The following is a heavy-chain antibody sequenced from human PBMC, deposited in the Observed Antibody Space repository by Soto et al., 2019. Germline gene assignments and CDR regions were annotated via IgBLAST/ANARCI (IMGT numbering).Heavy chain of an antibody. D-gene: IGHD4-17*01. CDR3: GRASDGDYYYGMDV. Sequence: PGGSLRLSCAASGFTVSSNYMSWVRQAPGKGLEWVSVIYSGGSTYYADSVKGRLTISRDNSKNTLYLQMNSLRAEDTAVYFCGRASDGDYYYGMDVWGQGTTVTVSS. V-gene: IGHV3-53*01. CDR1: GFTVSSNY. CDR2: IYSGGST. J-gene: IGHJ6*02.